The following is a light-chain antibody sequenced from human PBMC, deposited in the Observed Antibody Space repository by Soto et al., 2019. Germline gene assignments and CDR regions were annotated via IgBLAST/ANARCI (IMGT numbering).Light chain of an antibody. J-gene: IGKJ5*01. CDR3: QQYNRYSGM. CDR2: KPS. Sequence: DIQMTKSPSTLPTSIGGRVPITRRPSQSISSWVAWYQQTPGKAPQLVIYKPSSLESGVPSRCRGSGAGTEFTLTIISLQPADFETYYCQQYNRYSGMFGQGTRLEIK. CDR1: QSISSW. V-gene: IGKV1-5*03.